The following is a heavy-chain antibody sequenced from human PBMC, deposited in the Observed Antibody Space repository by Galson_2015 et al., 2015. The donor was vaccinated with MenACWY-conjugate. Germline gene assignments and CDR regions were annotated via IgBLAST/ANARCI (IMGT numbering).Heavy chain of an antibody. Sequence: SLRLSCAASGFTFSSYWMHWVRQAPGKGLVWVSRINSDGSNTNYADSVKGRFTISRDNAKNTVCLQMNSLRDEDTAVYYCAVSLTVTTEACGQASLVTVSS. CDR2: INSDGSNT. V-gene: IGHV3-74*01. CDR1: GFTFSSYW. D-gene: IGHD4-17*01. J-gene: IGHJ1*01. CDR3: AVSLTVTTEA.